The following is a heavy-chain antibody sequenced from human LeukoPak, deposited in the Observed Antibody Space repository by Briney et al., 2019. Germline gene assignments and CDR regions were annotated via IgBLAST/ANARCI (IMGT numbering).Heavy chain of an antibody. Sequence: PGGSLRLSCAASGFTFSSYEMNWVRQAPGKGLEWVSYISSSGSTIYYADSVKGRFTISRDNAKNSLYLQMNSLRAEDTAVYYCARVGVTNFWYYYYMDVWGKGTTVTISS. V-gene: IGHV3-48*03. CDR3: ARVGVTNFWYYYYMDV. CDR2: ISSSGSTI. CDR1: GFTFSSYE. D-gene: IGHD4-17*01. J-gene: IGHJ6*03.